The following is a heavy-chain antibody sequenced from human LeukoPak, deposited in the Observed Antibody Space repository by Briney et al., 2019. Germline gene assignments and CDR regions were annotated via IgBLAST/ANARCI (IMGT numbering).Heavy chain of an antibody. D-gene: IGHD3/OR15-3a*01. J-gene: IGHJ3*01. CDR1: GYTFTSYY. Sequence: ASVKVSCKASGYTFTSYYIHWVRQAPGQGLVWMGLINPSGDSTSYAQKFQGRVTMTRDTSTSTVYMELSSLRSEDTAVYYCARFRTGRAFDLWGQGTMVTVSS. CDR3: ARFRTGRAFDL. V-gene: IGHV1-46*01. CDR2: INPSGDST.